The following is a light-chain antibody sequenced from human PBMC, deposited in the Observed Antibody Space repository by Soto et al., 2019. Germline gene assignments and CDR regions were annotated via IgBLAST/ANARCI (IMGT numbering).Light chain of an antibody. V-gene: IGLV1-40*01. Sequence: QSALTQPPSVSGAPGQRVTIPCTGSSSNIGAGYDVHWYQQLPRTAPKLLIYGNSNRPSGVPDRFSGSKSGTSASLAITGLQAEDEADYYCQSYDTSLSGSVVFGGGTKVTVL. J-gene: IGLJ2*01. CDR3: QSYDTSLSGSVV. CDR2: GNS. CDR1: SSNIGAGYD.